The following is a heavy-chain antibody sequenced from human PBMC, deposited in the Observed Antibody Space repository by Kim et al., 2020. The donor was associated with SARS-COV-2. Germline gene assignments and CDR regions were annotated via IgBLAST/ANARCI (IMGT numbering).Heavy chain of an antibody. CDR1: GFTFSSYA. Sequence: GGSLRLSCAASGFTFSSYAMHWVRQAPGKGLEWVAVISYDGSNKYYADSVKGRFTISRDNSKNTLYLQMNSLRAEDTAVYYCARSKVLRFLEWSFDYWGQGTLVTVSS. V-gene: IGHV3-30-3*01. CDR3: ARSKVLRFLEWSFDY. CDR2: ISYDGSNK. D-gene: IGHD3-3*01. J-gene: IGHJ4*02.